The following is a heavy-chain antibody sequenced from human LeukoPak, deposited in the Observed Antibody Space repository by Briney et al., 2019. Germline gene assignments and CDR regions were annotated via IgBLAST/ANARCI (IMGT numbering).Heavy chain of an antibody. J-gene: IGHJ4*02. V-gene: IGHV3-21*01. CDR1: GFSFSSSG. Sequence: GGSLRLSCAASGFSFSSSGINWVRQAPGKGLEWVSSIGSTGTDRYYADSVKGRFTISRDNAKNSLYLQMNSLRAEDTAVYYCATETIGRHYDYWGQGTLLTVSS. CDR3: ATETIGRHYDY. D-gene: IGHD1-14*01. CDR2: IGSTGTDR.